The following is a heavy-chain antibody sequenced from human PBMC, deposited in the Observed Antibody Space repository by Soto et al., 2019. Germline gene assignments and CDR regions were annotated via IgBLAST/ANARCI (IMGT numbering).Heavy chain of an antibody. CDR1: GNSINSSGYY. Sequence: SGPLSLPCTVSGNSINSSGYYWGWIRQPPGKGLEWIGSMFYGVSTYYNPSLKSRVTVSVDTSKNQFSLNLRSVTAADTAVYYCARLPSRHLVDYWGQGTLVTVAS. CDR2: MFYGVST. V-gene: IGHV4-39*01. CDR3: ARLPSRHLVDY. J-gene: IGHJ4*02. D-gene: IGHD3-3*02.